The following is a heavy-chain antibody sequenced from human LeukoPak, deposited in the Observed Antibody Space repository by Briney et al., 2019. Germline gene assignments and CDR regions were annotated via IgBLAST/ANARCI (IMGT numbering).Heavy chain of an antibody. CDR2: IKQDGSEK. CDR3: AKDTRRNGGFDY. V-gene: IGHV3-7*03. D-gene: IGHD3-16*01. Sequence: GGSLRLSCAASGFTFSSYWMSWVRQAPGKGLEWVANIKQDGSEKYYVDSVKGRLTISRDNAKNSLYLQMKSLRAEYTALYYCAKDTRRNGGFDYWGQGTLVTVSS. J-gene: IGHJ4*02. CDR1: GFTFSSYW.